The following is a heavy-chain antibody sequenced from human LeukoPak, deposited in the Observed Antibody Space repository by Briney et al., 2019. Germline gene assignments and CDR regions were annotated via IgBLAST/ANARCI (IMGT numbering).Heavy chain of an antibody. CDR2: ISSSSSYI. D-gene: IGHD5-18*01. CDR3: ARDRGYSYDYYFDY. Sequence: GGSLRLSCAASGFTFSSYSMNWVRQAPGEGLEWVSSISSSSSYIYYADSVKGRFTISRDNAKNSLYLQMNSLRAEDTAVYYCARDRGYSYDYYFDYWGQGTLVTVSS. CDR1: GFTFSSYS. J-gene: IGHJ4*02. V-gene: IGHV3-21*01.